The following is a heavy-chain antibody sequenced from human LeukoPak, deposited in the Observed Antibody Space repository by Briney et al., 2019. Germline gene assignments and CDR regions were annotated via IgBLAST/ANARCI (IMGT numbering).Heavy chain of an antibody. D-gene: IGHD3-3*01. CDR2: INHSGST. CDR3: ARAFRGIFGVFEAFDI. CDR1: GGSFSTYY. V-gene: IGHV4-34*01. Sequence: SETLSLTCAVYGGSFSTYYWSWIRQPPGKGLEWIGEINHSGSTNNNPSLKSRVTISEDTSKNQFSLKLSSVTAADTAVYYCARAFRGIFGVFEAFDIWGQGTMVTVSS. J-gene: IGHJ3*02.